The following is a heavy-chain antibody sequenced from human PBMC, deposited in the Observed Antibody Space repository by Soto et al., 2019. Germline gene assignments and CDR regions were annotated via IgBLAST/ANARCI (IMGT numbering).Heavy chain of an antibody. Sequence: QVQLQQWGAGLLKPSETLSLTCAVYGGSFSGYYWSWTRQPPGKGLEWIGEINHSGSTNYNPSLKSRVTISVGTSKTQFSLKLSSVTAADTAVYYCARGWGYCSGGSCYKDYYSYMDVWGKGTTVTVSS. CDR1: GGSFSGYY. J-gene: IGHJ6*03. CDR2: INHSGST. CDR3: ARGWGYCSGGSCYKDYYSYMDV. D-gene: IGHD2-15*01. V-gene: IGHV4-34*01.